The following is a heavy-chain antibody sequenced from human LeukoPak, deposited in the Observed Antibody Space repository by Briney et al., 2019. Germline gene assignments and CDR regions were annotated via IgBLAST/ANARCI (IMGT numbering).Heavy chain of an antibody. CDR2: IYYSGST. V-gene: IGHV4-61*05. J-gene: IGHJ4*02. D-gene: IGHD5-12*01. CDR1: GGSISSSSYY. CDR3: ARVSTPLRLFPHLDY. Sequence: SETLSLTCTVSGGSISSSSYYWGWIRQPPGKGLEWIGYIYYSGSTNYNPSLKSRVTISVDTSKNQFSLKLSSVTAADTAVYYCARVSTPLRLFPHLDYWGQGTLVTVSS.